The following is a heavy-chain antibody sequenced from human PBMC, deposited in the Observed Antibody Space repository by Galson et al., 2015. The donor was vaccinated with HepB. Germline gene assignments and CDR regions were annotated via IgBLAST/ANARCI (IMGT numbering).Heavy chain of an antibody. D-gene: IGHD2-15*01. J-gene: IGHJ5*02. CDR2: INAGNGNT. Sequence: SCKASGYTFTSYAMHWVRQAPGQRLEWMGWINAGNGNTKYSQKFQGRVTITRDTSASTAYMELSSLRSEDTAVYYCARDRIPGVDIEGWFDPWGQGTLVTVSS. CDR3: ARDRIPGVDIEGWFDP. CDR1: GYTFTSYA. V-gene: IGHV1-3*01.